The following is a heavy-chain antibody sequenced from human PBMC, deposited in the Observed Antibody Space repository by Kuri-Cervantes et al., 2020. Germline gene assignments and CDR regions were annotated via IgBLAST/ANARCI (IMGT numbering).Heavy chain of an antibody. V-gene: IGHV3-23*01. D-gene: IGHD1-26*01. CDR3: VKVYWGVRTFDY. CDR1: GLTFSNFA. J-gene: IGHJ4*02. Sequence: GESLKISCAASGLTFSNFAMSWVRQAPGKGLGWVSTISNNGGSTYYADSVKGRFTISRDNSKNTLSLQMDSLRAEDTALYYCVKVYWGVRTFDYWGQGTLVTVSS. CDR2: ISNNGGST.